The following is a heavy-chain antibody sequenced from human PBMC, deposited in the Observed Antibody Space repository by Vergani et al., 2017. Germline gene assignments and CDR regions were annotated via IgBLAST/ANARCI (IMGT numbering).Heavy chain of an antibody. CDR1: GGSISSYY. Sequence: QVQLPESGPGLVKPSETLSLTCPVSGGSISSYYWSWIRQPPGKGLEWIGYIYYSGSTNYNPSLKSRVTISVDTSKNQFSLKLSSVTAADTAVYYCARDLRWFDPWGQGTLVTVSS. CDR3: ARDLRWFDP. J-gene: IGHJ5*02. V-gene: IGHV4-59*01. CDR2: IYYSGST.